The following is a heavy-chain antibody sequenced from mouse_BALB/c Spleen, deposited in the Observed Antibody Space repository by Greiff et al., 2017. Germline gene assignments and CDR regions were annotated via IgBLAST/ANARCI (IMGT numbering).Heavy chain of an antibody. CDR3: ARSGYGSSYGFAY. J-gene: IGHJ3*01. CDR2: INPSTGYT. D-gene: IGHD1-1*01. Sequence: VQLQQSGAELAKPGASVKMSCKASGYTFTSYWMHWVKQRPGQGLEWIGYINPSTGYTEYNQKFKDKATLTADKSSSTAYMQLSSLTSEDSAVYYCARSGYGSSYGFAYWGQGTLVTVSA. CDR1: GYTFTSYW. V-gene: IGHV1-7*01.